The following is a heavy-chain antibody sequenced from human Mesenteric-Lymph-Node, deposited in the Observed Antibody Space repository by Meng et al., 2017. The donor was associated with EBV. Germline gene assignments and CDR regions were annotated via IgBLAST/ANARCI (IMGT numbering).Heavy chain of an antibody. CDR3: ARVVWFGERYNWFDP. Sequence: LVSCGGEVRKPGSAGKVPCKGSVGTFRPYALSWARQAPGQGLEWMGGIIPIFGAANYAQNFQARITITADKSTSIAYMELSSLRSEDTAVYYCARVVWFGERYNWFDPWGQGLLVTVSS. CDR2: IIPIFGAA. J-gene: IGHJ5*02. CDR1: VGTFRPYA. V-gene: IGHV1-69*06. D-gene: IGHD3-10*01.